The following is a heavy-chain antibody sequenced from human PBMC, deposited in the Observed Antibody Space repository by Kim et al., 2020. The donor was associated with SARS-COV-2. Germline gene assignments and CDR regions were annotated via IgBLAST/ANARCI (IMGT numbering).Heavy chain of an antibody. D-gene: IGHD1-26*01. CDR3: AKREPRRGGSYSYYFHY. V-gene: IGHV3-23*01. Sequence: GGSLRLSCAASGFTISSYAMTWVRQAPGKGLEWVSAISVNGVTTSYADSLKGRFTISRDISKSTLYLQMSSLRAEDTAVYYCAKREPRRGGSYSYYFHYWGQGTLVTVSS. CDR2: ISVNGVTT. J-gene: IGHJ4*02. CDR1: GFTISSYA.